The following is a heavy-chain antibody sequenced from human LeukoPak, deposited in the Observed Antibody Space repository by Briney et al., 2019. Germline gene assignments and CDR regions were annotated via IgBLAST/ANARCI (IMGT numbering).Heavy chain of an antibody. Sequence: SETLSLTCAVSGDSISSSNWWSWVRQPPGKGLEWIGEIYHSGSTNYNPSLKSRVTISVDKSKNQFSLKLSSVTAADTAVYYCATSAVAGTGYAFDIWGQGTMVTVSS. V-gene: IGHV4-4*02. J-gene: IGHJ3*02. D-gene: IGHD6-19*01. CDR3: ATSAVAGTGYAFDI. CDR1: GDSISSSNW. CDR2: IYHSGST.